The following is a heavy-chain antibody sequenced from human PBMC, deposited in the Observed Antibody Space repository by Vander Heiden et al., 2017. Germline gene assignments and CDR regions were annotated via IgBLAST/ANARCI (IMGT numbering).Heavy chain of an antibody. CDR2: IFSNDEK. CDR1: GFSLSTARMG. CDR3: ARIKGGGSGSYGGYYYGMDV. Sequence: QVTLKESGPVLVKPTETLTLTCTVSGFSLSTARMGVSWIRQPPEKALEWLARIFSNDEKSYSTSLKSRLTISKDTSKSQVVLTMTNMDPVDTATYYCARIKGGGSGSYGGYYYGMDVWGQGTTVTVSS. J-gene: IGHJ6*02. D-gene: IGHD3-10*01. V-gene: IGHV2-26*01.